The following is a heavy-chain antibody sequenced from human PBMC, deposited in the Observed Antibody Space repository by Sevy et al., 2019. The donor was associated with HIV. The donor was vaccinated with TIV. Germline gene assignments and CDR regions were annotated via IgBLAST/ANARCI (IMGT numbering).Heavy chain of an antibody. CDR2: GYHGGST. J-gene: IGHJ6*02. D-gene: IGHD2-21*02. CDR1: NYSISSGYY. V-gene: IGHV4-38-2*01. Sequence: SETLSLTCAVSNYSISSGYYWGWIRQPPGKGLEWIGNGYHGGSTYYNPSLQSRVPISLDTAKYHFSLRLRSVTAADTAVYYCARASGGDRLDYYGMDVWGQGTTVTVSS. CDR3: ARASGGDRLDYYGMDV.